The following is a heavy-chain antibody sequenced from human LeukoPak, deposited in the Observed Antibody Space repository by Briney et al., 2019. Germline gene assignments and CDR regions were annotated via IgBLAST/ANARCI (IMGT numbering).Heavy chain of an antibody. J-gene: IGHJ4*02. Sequence: GGSLRLSCAASGFTFSSYGMHWVRQAPGKGLEWVAFIRYDGSTKYYTDPVKGRFTISRDDSRDTLYLQMNSLRAEDTAVYYCAKDLNYYGSGNDYWGQGTLVTVSS. D-gene: IGHD3-10*01. CDR1: GFTFSSYG. CDR2: IRYDGSTK. CDR3: AKDLNYYGSGNDY. V-gene: IGHV3-30*02.